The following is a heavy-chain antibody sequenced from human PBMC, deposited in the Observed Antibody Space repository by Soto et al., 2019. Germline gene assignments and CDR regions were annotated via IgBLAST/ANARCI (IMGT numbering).Heavy chain of an antibody. CDR3: AKGSGSSSWVWDNFDY. CDR1: GYTFTDYF. V-gene: IGHV1-2*04. CDR2: INPNSGGT. J-gene: IGHJ4*02. Sequence: EASVKVSCKASGYTFTDYFIHWVRQAPGQGLEWLGWINPNSGGTKSAQKFEDWVTMTRDTSISTAYMELSSLRSDDTAVYYCAKGSGSSSWVWDNFDYWGQGTLVTVSS. D-gene: IGHD6-13*01.